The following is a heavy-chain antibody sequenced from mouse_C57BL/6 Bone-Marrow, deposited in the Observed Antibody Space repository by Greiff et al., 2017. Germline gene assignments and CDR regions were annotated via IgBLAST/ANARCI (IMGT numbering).Heavy chain of an antibody. CDR2: INPEHGDT. D-gene: IGHD1-1*01. Sequence: VQLQQSGAELVKPGASVKLSCTASGYNINDDNMHWVKQSHEKSLEWIGLINPEHGDTDYAPKFKGKATFTADTSSNTAYLQLNSLTSEDTTVYYCATRLDVSEYYGSSSWCLAVWGTGTLVTVSS. CDR1: GYNINDDN. J-gene: IGHJ1*03. V-gene: IGHV14-4*01. CDR3: ATRLDVSEYYGSSSWCLAV.